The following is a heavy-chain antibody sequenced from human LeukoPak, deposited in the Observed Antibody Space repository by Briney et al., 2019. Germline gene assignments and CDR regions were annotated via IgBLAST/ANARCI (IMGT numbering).Heavy chain of an antibody. V-gene: IGHV3-23*01. Sequence: PGGSLRLSCAASGFTFSSYSMNWVRQAPGKGLEWVSAISGSGGSTYYADSVKGRFTISRDNSKNTLYLQMNSLRAEDTAVYYCAKDVGCSGGSCYPGAFDYWGQGTLVTVSS. CDR3: AKDVGCSGGSCYPGAFDY. CDR2: ISGSGGST. J-gene: IGHJ4*02. CDR1: GFTFSSYS. D-gene: IGHD2-15*01.